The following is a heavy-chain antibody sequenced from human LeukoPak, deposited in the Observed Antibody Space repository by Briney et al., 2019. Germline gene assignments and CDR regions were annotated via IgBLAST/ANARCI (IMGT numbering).Heavy chain of an antibody. J-gene: IGHJ3*02. CDR3: ARDRSWELPNDAFDI. CDR2: IYTSGST. Sequence: SETLSPTCTVSGGSISSYYWSWIRQPAGKGLEWIGRIYTSGSTNYNPPLKSRVTMSVDTSKNQFSLKLSSVTAADTAVYYCARDRSWELPNDAFDIWGQGTMVTVSS. D-gene: IGHD1-26*01. V-gene: IGHV4-4*07. CDR1: GGSISSYY.